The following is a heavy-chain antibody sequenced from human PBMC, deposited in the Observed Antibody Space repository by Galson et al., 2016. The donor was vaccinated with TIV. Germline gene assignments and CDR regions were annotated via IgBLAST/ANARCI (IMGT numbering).Heavy chain of an antibody. CDR2: IRYDGSRR. V-gene: IGHV3-30*02. D-gene: IGHD2-15*01. CDR3: ASGVVAHTYYFDGMDV. CDR1: GFTFSSFG. J-gene: IGHJ6*02. Sequence: SLRLSCAASGFTFSSFGMHWVRQAPGKGLEWVALIRYDGSRRYYADSVKGRFTIPSDDSKNPLNLQMNGLRRDDSAVYYCASGVVAHTYYFDGMDVWGQGTTVTVSS.